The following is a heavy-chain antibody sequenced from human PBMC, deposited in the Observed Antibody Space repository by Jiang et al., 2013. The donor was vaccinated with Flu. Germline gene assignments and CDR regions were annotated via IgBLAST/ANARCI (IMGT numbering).Heavy chain of an antibody. Sequence: GLVKPSETLSLTCTVSGGSVSSGSYYWSWIRQPPGKGLEWIGYIYYSGSTNXNPSLKSRVTISVDTSKNQFSLKLSSVTAADTAVYYCARDHSKSKAFDIWGQGTMVTVSS. CDR2: IYYSGST. CDR1: GGSVSSGSYY. CDR3: ARDHSKSKAFDI. J-gene: IGHJ3*02. D-gene: IGHD2/OR15-2a*01. V-gene: IGHV4-61*01.